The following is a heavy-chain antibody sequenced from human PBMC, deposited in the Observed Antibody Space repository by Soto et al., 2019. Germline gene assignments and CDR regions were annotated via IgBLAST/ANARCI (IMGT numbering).Heavy chain of an antibody. Sequence: GGSLRLSCTASGFSFSSYSMNWVRQAPGKGPEWVSYISRSSDTISYADSVKGRFTISRDNAKNSVYLQMNSLRAEGTAVYYCARDREYCSGYNGYETGSDYWGQGTLVTVSS. CDR1: GFSFSSYS. CDR3: ARDREYCSGYNGYETGSDY. J-gene: IGHJ4*02. V-gene: IGHV3-48*01. CDR2: ISRSSDTI. D-gene: IGHD2-15*01.